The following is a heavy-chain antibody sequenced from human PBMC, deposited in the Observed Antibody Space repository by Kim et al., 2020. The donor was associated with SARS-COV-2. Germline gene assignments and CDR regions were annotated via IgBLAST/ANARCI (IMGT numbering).Heavy chain of an antibody. D-gene: IGHD2-15*01. V-gene: IGHV4-31*03. Sequence: SETLSLTCTVSGGSISSGGYYWSWIRQHPGKGLEWIGYIYYSGSTYYNPSLKSRVTISVDTSKNQFSLKLISVTAADTAVYYCARGTRVVVVAAKGWFDPWGQGTLVTVSS. CDR1: GGSISSGGYY. J-gene: IGHJ5*02. CDR3: ARGTRVVVVAAKGWFDP. CDR2: IYYSGST.